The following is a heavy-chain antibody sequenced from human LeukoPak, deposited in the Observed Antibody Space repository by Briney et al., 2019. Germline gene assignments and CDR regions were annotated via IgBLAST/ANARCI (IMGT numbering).Heavy chain of an antibody. CDR3: ARDLPGSSSWFWFDP. J-gene: IGHJ5*02. CDR2: ISAYNGNT. Sequence: ASVKVSCKASGYIFTSYGISWVRQAPGQGLEWMGWISAYNGNTNYAQKLQGRVTMTTDTSTSTAYMELSSLRSEDTAVYYCARDLPGSSSWFWFDPWGQGTLVTVSS. D-gene: IGHD6-13*01. V-gene: IGHV1-18*01. CDR1: GYIFTSYG.